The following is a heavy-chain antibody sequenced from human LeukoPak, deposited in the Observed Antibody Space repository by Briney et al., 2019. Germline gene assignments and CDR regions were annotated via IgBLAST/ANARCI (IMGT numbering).Heavy chain of an antibody. CDR3: ARDSPDTIYMRRLGKFDY. J-gene: IGHJ4*02. Sequence: SETLSLTCTVSGGSISSSSYYWGWIRQPPGKGLEWIGSIYYSGSTYYNPSLKSRVTISVDTSRNQFSLKLSSVTAADTAVYYCARDSPDTIYMRRLGKFDYWGQGTLVTVSS. CDR1: GGSISSSSYY. V-gene: IGHV4-39*07. D-gene: IGHD3-3*01. CDR2: IYYSGST.